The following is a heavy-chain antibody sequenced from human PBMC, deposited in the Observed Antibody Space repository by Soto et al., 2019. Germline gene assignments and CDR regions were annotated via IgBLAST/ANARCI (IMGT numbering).Heavy chain of an antibody. V-gene: IGHV4-34*01. CDR1: GGSFSGYY. CDR3: ATSSRVPAAMLDYYYYMDV. D-gene: IGHD2-2*01. J-gene: IGHJ6*03. CDR2: INHSGST. Sequence: SETLSLTCAVYGGSFSGYYWSWIRQPPGKGLEWIGEINHSGSTNYNPSLKSRVTISVDTSKNQFSLKLSSVTAADTAVYYCATSSRVPAAMLDYYYYMDVWGKGTTVTVSS.